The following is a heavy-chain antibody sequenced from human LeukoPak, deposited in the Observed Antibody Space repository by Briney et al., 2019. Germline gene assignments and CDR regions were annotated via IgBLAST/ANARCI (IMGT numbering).Heavy chain of an antibody. Sequence: SETLSLTCTVSGGSISSSGFYWGWIRQPPGKGLEWIGTIYYSGSTYYKPSLKSRVTISVDTSKNQFSLKLSSVTAADTAVYYCARSLRTRFGESAHGYWGQGTLVTVSS. V-gene: IGHV4-39*01. CDR3: ARSLRTRFGESAHGY. J-gene: IGHJ4*02. CDR2: IYYSGST. D-gene: IGHD3-10*02. CDR1: GGSISSSGFY.